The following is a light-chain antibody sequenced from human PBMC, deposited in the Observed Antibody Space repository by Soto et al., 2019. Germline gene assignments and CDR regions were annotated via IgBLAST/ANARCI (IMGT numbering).Light chain of an antibody. CDR3: QQYYSYPLT. V-gene: IGKV1-8*01. CDR1: QGISSY. Sequence: AIRMTQSPSSLPASTGDRVTITCRASQGISSYLAWYQQKPGKAPKLLIYAASTLQSGVPSRFSGSGSGTDFTLTISCLQSEDFATYYCQQYYSYPLTFXGGTKVDIK. J-gene: IGKJ4*01. CDR2: AAS.